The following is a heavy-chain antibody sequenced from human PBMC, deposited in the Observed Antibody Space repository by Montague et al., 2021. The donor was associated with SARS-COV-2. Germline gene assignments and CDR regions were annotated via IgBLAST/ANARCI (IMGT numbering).Heavy chain of an antibody. CDR1: GGSISNSIYY. D-gene: IGHD5-18*01. CDR2: IYYTGST. J-gene: IGHJ3*01. Sequence: SETLSLTCTVSGGSISNSIYYWGWIHQPPGKGLEGIGSIYYTGSTYYNPSLKSRVTISMNTSNNQFFLKLTSVTAADTAVYYCARPGRGYSYGLDAFEVWGQGTMVTVSS. V-gene: IGHV4-39*01. CDR3: ARPGRGYSYGLDAFEV.